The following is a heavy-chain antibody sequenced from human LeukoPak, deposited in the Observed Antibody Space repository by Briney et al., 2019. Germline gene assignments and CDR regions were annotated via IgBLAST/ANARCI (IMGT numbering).Heavy chain of an antibody. D-gene: IGHD3-10*01. CDR1: GFTFSNYS. CDR2: ISSISNTI. CDR3: ARDGRFGLPHDY. Sequence: GGSLRLSCAASGFTFSNYSMNWVRQAPGKGLEWISYISSISNTIYYADSVKGRFTISTDSAKNSLYLQMNSLRAEDTAVYYCARDGRFGLPHDYWGQGTLVTVSS. V-gene: IGHV3-48*01. J-gene: IGHJ4*02.